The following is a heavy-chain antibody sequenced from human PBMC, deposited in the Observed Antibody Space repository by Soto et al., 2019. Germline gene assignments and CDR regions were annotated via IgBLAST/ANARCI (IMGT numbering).Heavy chain of an antibody. V-gene: IGHV3-43*01. J-gene: IGHJ4*02. Sequence: EVQLVESGGVVVQPGGSLRLSCAASGFTFDDYTMHWVSQAPGKGLEWVSLISWDGGSTYYADSVKGRFTISRDNSKNSLYLQMNSLRTEDTALYYCAKGDYYDSSGYPAFYHYWGQGTLVTVSS. CDR1: GFTFDDYT. CDR3: AKGDYYDSSGYPAFYHY. CDR2: ISWDGGST. D-gene: IGHD3-22*01.